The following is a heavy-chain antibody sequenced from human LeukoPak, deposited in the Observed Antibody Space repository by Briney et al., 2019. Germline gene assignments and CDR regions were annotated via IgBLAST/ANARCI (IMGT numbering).Heavy chain of an antibody. J-gene: IGHJ4*02. CDR2: IIPIFGTA. D-gene: IGHD4-23*01. Sequence: SVKVSCKASGGTFSSYAISWVRQAPGPGLESMGGIIPIFGTANYAQNFPGRVTITTDESTSTAYMELSSLRSEDTAVYYCARERTTVGDPDYFDYWGQGTLVTVSS. V-gene: IGHV1-69*05. CDR1: GGTFSSYA. CDR3: ARERTTVGDPDYFDY.